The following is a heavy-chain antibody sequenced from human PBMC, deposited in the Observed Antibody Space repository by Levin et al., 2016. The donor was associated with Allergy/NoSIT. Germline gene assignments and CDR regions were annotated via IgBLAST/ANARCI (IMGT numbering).Heavy chain of an antibody. J-gene: IGHJ4*02. D-gene: IGHD2-2*01. CDR3: ARAVRKNRRVVVVPAYYFDY. CDR1: GYTFTSYG. CDR2: MNPNSGNT. Sequence: ASVKVSCKASGYTFTSYGINWVRQATGQGLEWMGWMNPNSGNTGYAQKFQGRVTMTRNTSISTAYMELSSLRSEDTAVYYCARAVRKNRRVVVVPAYYFDYWGQGTLVTVSS. V-gene: IGHV1-8*01.